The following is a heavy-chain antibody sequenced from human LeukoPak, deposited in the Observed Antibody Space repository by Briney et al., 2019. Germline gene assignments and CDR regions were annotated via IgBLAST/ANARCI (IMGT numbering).Heavy chain of an antibody. CDR3: ARGYDSNYVPYNWFDP. CDR2: IYHSGST. Sequence: KPSETLSLTCTVSGDSISSGYYWGWIRQPPGKGLEWIGSIYHSGSTYYNPSLKSRVTISVDTSKNQFSLKLSSVTAADTAVYYCARGYDSNYVPYNWFDPWGQGTLVTVSS. V-gene: IGHV4-38-2*02. J-gene: IGHJ5*02. D-gene: IGHD4-11*01. CDR1: GDSISSGYY.